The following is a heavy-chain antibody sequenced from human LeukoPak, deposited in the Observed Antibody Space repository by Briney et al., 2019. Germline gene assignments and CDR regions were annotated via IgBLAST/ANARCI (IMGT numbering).Heavy chain of an antibody. J-gene: IGHJ4*02. CDR1: GGSFSGYY. V-gene: IGHV4-34*01. CDR3: ARLNPVAGRNFDY. D-gene: IGHD6-19*01. Sequence: SETLSLTCAVYGGSFSGYYWSWIRQPPGKGLQWIGEINHSGSTNYKPSLKSRVTISVDTSKNQFSLKLSSVTAADTAVYYCARLNPVAGRNFDYWGQGTLVTVSS. CDR2: INHSGST.